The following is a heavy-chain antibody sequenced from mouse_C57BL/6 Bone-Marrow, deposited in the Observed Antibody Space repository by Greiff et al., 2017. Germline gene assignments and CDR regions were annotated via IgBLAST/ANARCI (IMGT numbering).Heavy chain of an antibody. V-gene: IGHV1-26*01. J-gene: IGHJ1*03. CDR3: ARSYENWNFDV. D-gene: IGHD2-10*02. CDR2: INPNNGGT. Sequence: EVQLQQSGPELVKPGASVKISCKASGYTFTDYYMNWVKQSHGKSLEWIGDINPNNGGTSYNQTFKGKATLTVDKSSSTAYMELRSLTSEDSAVYYCARSYENWNFDVWGTGTTVTVAS. CDR1: GYTFTDYY.